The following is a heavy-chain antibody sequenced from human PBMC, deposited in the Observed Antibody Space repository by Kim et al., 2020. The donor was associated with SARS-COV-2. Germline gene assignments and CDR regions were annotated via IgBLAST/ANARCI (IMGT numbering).Heavy chain of an antibody. CDR3: ASDSFNGFSGTVLDV. J-gene: IGHJ6*02. CDR1: GFTFSDYY. Sequence: GGSLRLSCAASGFTFSDYYMSWIRQAPGKGLEWVSYISSSGSTIYYADSVKGRFTISRDNAKNSLYLQMNSLRAEDTAVYYCASDSFNGFSGTVLDVWGQGTTVTVSS. D-gene: IGHD1-26*01. V-gene: IGHV3-11*01. CDR2: ISSSGSTI.